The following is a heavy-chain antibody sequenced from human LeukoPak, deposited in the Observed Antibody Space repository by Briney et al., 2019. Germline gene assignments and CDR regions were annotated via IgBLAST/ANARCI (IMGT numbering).Heavy chain of an antibody. CDR3: ARETSGSFPY. V-gene: IGHV3-74*01. CDR1: GFTFSSYR. J-gene: IGHJ4*02. CDR2: INGDGSSP. D-gene: IGHD2-15*01. Sequence: PGGSLRLSCTASGFTFSSYRMQWVRQVPGKGLVWVSRINGDGSSPSYADSVKGRFTISRDNSKNTLYLQMNNLSAEDTAVYYCARETSGSFPYWGQGTLVTVSS.